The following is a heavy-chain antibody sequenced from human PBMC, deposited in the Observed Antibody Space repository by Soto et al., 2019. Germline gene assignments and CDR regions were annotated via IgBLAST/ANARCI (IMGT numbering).Heavy chain of an antibody. CDR3: LSSGSASFDY. Sequence: QVQLVQSGAEVKKPGASVKVSCKAPRYTFTNYAIHWVRQAPGQRLEWMGWISGGNGNTYYSQHFQGRVTITRDTSASTAYMELSSLISEDTAVYYCLSSGSASFDYWGQGTLVTVSS. V-gene: IGHV1-3*01. CDR2: ISGGNGNT. CDR1: RYTFTNYA. D-gene: IGHD1-26*01. J-gene: IGHJ4*02.